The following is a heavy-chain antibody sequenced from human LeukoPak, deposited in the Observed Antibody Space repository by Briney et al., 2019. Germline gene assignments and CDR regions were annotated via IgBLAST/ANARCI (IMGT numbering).Heavy chain of an antibody. Sequence: GGSLRLSCAASGFIFSNYALMWVRQAPGKGLGWVSSITGRGDETFYADSVKGRFSLSRDNSKNMLYLQMYSLGAEDTAIYYCAKGAAAGLVDWFDPWGQGTQVTVSS. CDR3: AKGAAAGLVDWFDP. CDR2: ITGRGDET. V-gene: IGHV3-23*01. D-gene: IGHD6-13*01. J-gene: IGHJ5*02. CDR1: GFIFSNYA.